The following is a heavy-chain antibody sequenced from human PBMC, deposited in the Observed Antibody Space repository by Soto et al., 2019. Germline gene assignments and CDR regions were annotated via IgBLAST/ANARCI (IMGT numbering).Heavy chain of an antibody. D-gene: IGHD3-3*01. CDR2: IYPDDSDT. J-gene: IGHJ3*02. CDR1: GFNFPTFW. Sequence: GESLKISCKHSGFNFPTFWIAWVRQMPVKGLEWMGTIYPDDSDTRYSPSFQGQVTISADKSISTAYLQWSGLKASDTAMYYCARRRYDFWSGYSSCAFDIWGQGTMVT. CDR3: ARRRYDFWSGYSSCAFDI. V-gene: IGHV5-51*01.